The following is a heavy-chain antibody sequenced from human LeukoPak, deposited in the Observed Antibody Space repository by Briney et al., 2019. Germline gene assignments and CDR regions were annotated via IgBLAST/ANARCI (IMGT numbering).Heavy chain of an antibody. D-gene: IGHD6-19*01. Sequence: PGGSLRLSCAVSGLTVSNNYMSWVRQAPGKGLEWVSVIYSGGSTYYADSVKGRFTISRDNPKNTLYLQMNSLRAEDTAVYYCARDSRGSGWYRIDYWGQGTLVTVSS. J-gene: IGHJ4*02. CDR3: ARDSRGSGWYRIDY. CDR2: IYSGGST. V-gene: IGHV3-66*01. CDR1: GLTVSNNY.